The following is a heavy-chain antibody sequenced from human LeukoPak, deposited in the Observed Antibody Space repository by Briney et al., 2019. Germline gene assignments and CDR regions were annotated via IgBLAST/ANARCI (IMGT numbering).Heavy chain of an antibody. V-gene: IGHV3-9*03. D-gene: IGHD6-13*01. CDR2: ISWNSGRI. J-gene: IGHJ4*02. CDR1: GFTFDDYA. CDR3: AKGVAAAGTGYFDY. Sequence: GGSLRLSCAASGFTFDDYAMNWVRQAPGKGLEWVSGISWNSGRIDYADSVKGRFTISRDNAKNSLYLQMNSLRAEDMALYYCAKGVAAAGTGYFDYWGQGTLVTVSS.